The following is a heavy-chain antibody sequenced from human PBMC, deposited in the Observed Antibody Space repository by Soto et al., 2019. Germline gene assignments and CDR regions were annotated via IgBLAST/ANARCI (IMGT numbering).Heavy chain of an antibody. V-gene: IGHV1-24*01. CDR1: GYTLTELS. CDR3: ATAHTAMAPHYFDY. J-gene: IGHJ4*02. Sequence: GASVKVSCKVSGYTLTELSMHWVRQAPGKGLEWMGGFDPEDGETIYAQKFQGRVTMTEDTSTDTAYMELSSLRSEDTAVYYCATAHTAMAPHYFDYWGQGTLVTVSS. CDR2: FDPEDGET. D-gene: IGHD5-18*01.